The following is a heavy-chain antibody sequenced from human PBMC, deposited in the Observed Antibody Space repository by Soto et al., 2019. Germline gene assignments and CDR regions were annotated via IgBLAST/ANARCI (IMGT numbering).Heavy chain of an antibody. CDR2: ITPIFGTA. CDR1: GGTFSSYA. J-gene: IGHJ6*02. CDR3: ARGYCSGGSCYGRDYYYYYGMDV. D-gene: IGHD2-15*01. V-gene: IGHV1-69*13. Sequence: SVKVSCKASGGTFSSYAISWVRQAPGQGLEWMGGITPIFGTANYAQKFQGRVTITADESTSTAYMELSSLRSEDTAVYYCARGYCSGGSCYGRDYYYYYGMDVWGQGTTVTVSS.